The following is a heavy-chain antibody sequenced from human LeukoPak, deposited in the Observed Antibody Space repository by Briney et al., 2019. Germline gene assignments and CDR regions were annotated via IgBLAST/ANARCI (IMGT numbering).Heavy chain of an antibody. Sequence: ASVKVSCKASGYTFTSNGISWVRQTPGEGLEWMGWITAYNGNTNYAQKLQGRVTMTTDTSTSTAYMELRSLRSDDTAVYYCARDLTYYYGSGSYYFFDYWGQGTLVTVSS. J-gene: IGHJ4*02. D-gene: IGHD3-10*01. V-gene: IGHV1-18*01. CDR3: ARDLTYYYGSGSYYFFDY. CDR1: GYTFTSNG. CDR2: ITAYNGNT.